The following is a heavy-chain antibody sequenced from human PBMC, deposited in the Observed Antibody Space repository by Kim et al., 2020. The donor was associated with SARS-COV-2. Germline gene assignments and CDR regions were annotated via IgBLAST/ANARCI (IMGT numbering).Heavy chain of an antibody. D-gene: IGHD3-10*01. CDR2: ISYDGSNK. CDR1: GFTFSSCA. CDR3: ARDPWSRLRGLTYSYYGMYD. Sequence: GGSLRLSCAASGFTFSSCAIHWVRQAPGKGLEWVAVISYDGSNKNYADSVKGRFTISRDNSKNILYLQMNSLRAEDTALCYCARDPWSRLRGLTYSYYGMYDWGQGATFSVS. V-gene: IGHV3-30-3*01. J-gene: IGHJ6*01.